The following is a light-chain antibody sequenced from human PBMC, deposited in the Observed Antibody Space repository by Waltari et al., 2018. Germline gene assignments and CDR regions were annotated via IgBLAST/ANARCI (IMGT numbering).Light chain of an antibody. V-gene: IGKV1-39*01. CDR1: QSISTS. CDR2: VAS. CDR3: QQSYITPPT. Sequence: DIQMTQSPPSLSASVGDRVTATCRASQSISTSLNWYQQKAGKAPNPLIYVASSLQSGVPSRFSGSGSGTDFTLTISSLQPEEFATYYCQQSYITPPTFGQGTKVEVK. J-gene: IGKJ1*01.